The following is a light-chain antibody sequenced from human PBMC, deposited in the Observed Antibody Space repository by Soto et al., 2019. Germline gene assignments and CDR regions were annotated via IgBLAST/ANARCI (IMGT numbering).Light chain of an antibody. V-gene: IGKV3-20*01. CDR3: QQYGAPPYY. CDR1: QSVSSSY. Sequence: EVVLTQSPGMLSLSPGERATLSCRASQSVSSSYLGWYQQRPGQAPRLLMYGTSRRATGIPDRFSGSGSGTDCTLTISRLEPEDFAVYYCQQYGAPPYYFGQGTKLEIK. CDR2: GTS. J-gene: IGKJ2*01.